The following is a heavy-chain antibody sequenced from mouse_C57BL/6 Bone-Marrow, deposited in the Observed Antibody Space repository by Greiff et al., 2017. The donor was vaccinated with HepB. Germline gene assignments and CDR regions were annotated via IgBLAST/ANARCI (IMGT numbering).Heavy chain of an antibody. CDR1: GFTFSDYY. CDR2: ISNGGGST. J-gene: IGHJ3*01. V-gene: IGHV5-12*01. CDR3: ARHDRFAY. Sequence: VQLKESGGGLVQPGGSLKLSCAASGFTFSDYYMYWVRQTPEKRLEWVAYISNGGGSTYYPDTVKGRFTISRDNAKNTLYLQMSRLKSEDTAMYYCARHDRFAYWGQGTLVTVSA.